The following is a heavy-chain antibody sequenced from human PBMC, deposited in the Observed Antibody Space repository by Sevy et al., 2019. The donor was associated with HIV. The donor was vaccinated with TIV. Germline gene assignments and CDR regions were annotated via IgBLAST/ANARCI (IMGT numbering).Heavy chain of an antibody. Sequence: GESLKISCGASGFTFCNYGMHWVRQAPGKGLEWVAVIWNDRQNKHYGGFVKGRFTISRDNSKNTLYLQMNSLRVEDTAVYYCASLPNNYYDISGYSGDNAFDLWGRGTMVTVSS. V-gene: IGHV3-33*03. J-gene: IGHJ3*01. CDR3: ASLPNNYYDISGYSGDNAFDL. D-gene: IGHD3-22*01. CDR1: GFTFCNYG. CDR2: IWNDRQNK.